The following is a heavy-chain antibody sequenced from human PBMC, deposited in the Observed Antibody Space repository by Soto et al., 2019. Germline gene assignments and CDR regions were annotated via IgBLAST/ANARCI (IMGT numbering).Heavy chain of an antibody. CDR3: VRRGPGLATLLRGANYFDY. CDR2: ISFGGNT. V-gene: IGHV4-39*01. D-gene: IGHD3-10*01. CDR1: GGSISSSNYH. Sequence: SETLSLTCIVSGGSISSSNYHWGWIRQPPGKGLEWIGTISFGGNTYYTPSLNSRLSISVDPSKSQFSLRLSSVTASDTAIYYCVRRGPGLATLLRGANYFDYWGPGTLVTVSS. J-gene: IGHJ4*02.